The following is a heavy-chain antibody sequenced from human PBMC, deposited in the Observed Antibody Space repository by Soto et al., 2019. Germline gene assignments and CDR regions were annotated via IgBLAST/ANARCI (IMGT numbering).Heavy chain of an antibody. Sequence: ALSITCSVSGVSISSGVYSWSWIRQPPGKGLAWIGYIYHSGSTYYNQSLKSRVTISVDRSKNQFSLKLSSVTAADTAVYYCARGAARPRYYYYYGMDVWGQGTTVTVSS. D-gene: IGHD6-6*01. CDR3: ARGAARPRYYYYYGMDV. CDR2: IYHSGST. CDR1: GVSISSGVYS. J-gene: IGHJ6*02. V-gene: IGHV4-30-2*01.